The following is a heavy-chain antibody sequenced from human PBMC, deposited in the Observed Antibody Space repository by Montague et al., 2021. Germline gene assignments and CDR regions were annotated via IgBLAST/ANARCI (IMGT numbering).Heavy chain of an antibody. V-gene: IGHV4-31*03. D-gene: IGHD3-10*01. CDR1: GGSVSTGGYS. J-gene: IGHJ5*02. CDR2: TSLSGPT. Sequence: TLSLTCSVSGGSVSTGGYSWSWIRQRPGQGLEWLGYTSLSGPTNYNLSLSSSLSISLYTSRNPLSLHLTSVTAADTAIYYCAKDGSGSYVGWFNPWGQGALVTVSS. CDR3: AKDGSGSYVGWFNP.